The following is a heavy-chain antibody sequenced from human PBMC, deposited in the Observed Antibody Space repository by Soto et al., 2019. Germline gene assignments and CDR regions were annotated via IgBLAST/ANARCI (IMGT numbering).Heavy chain of an antibody. D-gene: IGHD2-2*01. Sequence: QVQLVQSGAEVKKPGSSVKVSCKASGGTFSSYAISWVRQAPGQGLEWMGGIIPIFGTANYAQKFQGRVTSTADESTRTGEMEESSLRSEETAGYSCERRTDAGQCYGMGVWGRGTTVTVSS. J-gene: IGHJ6*02. CDR3: ERRTDAGQCYGMGV. CDR2: IIPIFGTA. V-gene: IGHV1-69*12. CDR1: GGTFSSYA.